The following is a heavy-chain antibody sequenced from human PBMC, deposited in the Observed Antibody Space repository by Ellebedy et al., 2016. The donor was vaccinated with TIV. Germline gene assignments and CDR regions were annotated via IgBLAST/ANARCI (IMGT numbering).Heavy chain of an antibody. CDR2: IYRGGTT. CDR3: ARVTYDSSGYYSLGLDY. CDR1: GFTVRSSY. D-gene: IGHD3-22*01. Sequence: PGGSLRLSCTASGFTVRSSYMSWVRQAPGKGLECISVIYRGGTTRYADSVKGRFTLSRDNSKYTLYLQINSLGAEDTAVYYFARVTYDSSGYYSLGLDYWGQGTLVTVSS. V-gene: IGHV3-53*01. J-gene: IGHJ4*02.